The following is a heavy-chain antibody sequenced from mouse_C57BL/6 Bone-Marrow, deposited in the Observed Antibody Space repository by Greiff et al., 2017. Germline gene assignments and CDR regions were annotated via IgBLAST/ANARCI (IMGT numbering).Heavy chain of an antibody. CDR1: GYSITSCYY. CDR3: ASVWLAY. V-gene: IGHV3-6*01. J-gene: IGHJ3*01. CDR2: ISYDGSN. Sequence: VQLQQSGPGLVKPSQSLSLSCSVTGYSITSCYYWNLIRQFPGNKLEWMGDISYDGSNNYNPSLKKRISITRDTSKNQFFLKLNSVTTEDTAKYYSASVWLAYGGQGTRVTVSA.